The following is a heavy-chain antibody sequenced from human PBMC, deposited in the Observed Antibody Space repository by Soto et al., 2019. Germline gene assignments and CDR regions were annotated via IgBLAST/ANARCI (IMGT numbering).Heavy chain of an antibody. CDR2: INNLSSAI. V-gene: IGHV3-11*01. D-gene: IGHD6-19*01. Sequence: QVHLMESGGGLVKPGGSLRLSCAGSGFTFSDYYITWIRRAPGKGLEWVSYINNLSSAIYYADSVKGRFTISRDNAKNSVYLQMNSLRAEDTAVYYCARRLQWQLRPLDSWGRGTLVTVSS. J-gene: IGHJ4*02. CDR1: GFTFSDYY. CDR3: ARRLQWQLRPLDS.